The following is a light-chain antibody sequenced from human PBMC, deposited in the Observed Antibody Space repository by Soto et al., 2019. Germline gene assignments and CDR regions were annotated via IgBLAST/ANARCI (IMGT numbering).Light chain of an antibody. J-gene: IGKJ4*01. V-gene: IGKV3-11*01. CDR2: DAS. Sequence: EIVLTQSPATLSLSPGERATLSCRASQSVSSYLAWYQQKPGQAPRLLIYDASNRATGIPARFSGSGSGTDFTPTISGLEPEDFAVYYCQQRSNWLFTFGGGTKVEIK. CDR3: QQRSNWLFT. CDR1: QSVSSY.